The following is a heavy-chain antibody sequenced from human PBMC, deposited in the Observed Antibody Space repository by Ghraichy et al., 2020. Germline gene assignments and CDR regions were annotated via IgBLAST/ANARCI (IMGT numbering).Heavy chain of an antibody. CDR2: IIPVFGTA. CDR3: ATSTPGSSGWYHYFDY. J-gene: IGHJ4*02. Sequence: VKVSCKASGGTFSSYAISWVRQAPGQGLEWMGGIIPVFGTANYAQNFQASVTITADESTSTAYMELSSLRSEDTAIYYCATSTPGSSGWYHYFDYWGQGTLVTVSS. D-gene: IGHD6-19*01. V-gene: IGHV1-69*01. CDR1: GGTFSSYA.